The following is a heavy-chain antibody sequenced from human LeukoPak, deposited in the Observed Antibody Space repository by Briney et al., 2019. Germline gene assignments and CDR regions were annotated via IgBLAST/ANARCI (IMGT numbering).Heavy chain of an antibody. J-gene: IGHJ4*02. CDR2: INLDGSEK. CDR3: ARSIGCSGPKCYGVYYFDF. D-gene: IGHD2-2*01. Sequence: EGSLRLSCGTSGFTFSNYWMSWVRQAPGKGLEWVTNINLDGSEKYYVDSVRGRFTISKDNARNSLLLQMNSLRVEDTAVYYCARSIGCSGPKCYGVYYFDFWGQGALVTVSS. CDR1: GFTFSNYW. V-gene: IGHV3-7*01.